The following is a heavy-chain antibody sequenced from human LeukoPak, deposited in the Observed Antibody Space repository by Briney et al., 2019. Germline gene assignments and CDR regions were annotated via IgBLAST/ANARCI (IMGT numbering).Heavy chain of an antibody. CDR1: GFTFNSYA. V-gene: IGHV3-23*05. Sequence: QHWGSLRLSCAASGFTFNSYAMAWVRQAPGKGLEWVSSIASGRSPSYADSVKGRLTLSRDNAKNTLCLQMDNLRAEDTAIYYCARQLGYCSAGTCYFDSWGQGTLVAVSS. CDR2: IASGRSP. CDR3: ARQLGYCSAGTCYFDS. D-gene: IGHD2-15*01. J-gene: IGHJ4*02.